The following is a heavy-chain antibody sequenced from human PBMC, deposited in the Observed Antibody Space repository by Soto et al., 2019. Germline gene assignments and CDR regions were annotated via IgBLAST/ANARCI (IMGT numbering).Heavy chain of an antibody. CDR2: IYYSGST. J-gene: IGHJ4*02. D-gene: IGHD4-17*01. Sequence: SETLSLTCTVSGGSISSYYWSWIRQPPGKGLEWIGYIYYSGSTNYNPSLKSRVTISVDTSNKHLSLHLSTVTAADTAVYYCARQKVSRFYGEVDFFDYWGLGTLVTVSS. CDR1: GGSISSYY. CDR3: ARQKVSRFYGEVDFFDY. V-gene: IGHV4-59*08.